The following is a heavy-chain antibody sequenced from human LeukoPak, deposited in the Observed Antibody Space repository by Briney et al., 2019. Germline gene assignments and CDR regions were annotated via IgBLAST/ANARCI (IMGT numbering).Heavy chain of an antibody. Sequence: ASVKVSCKASGGAFSSYAISWVRQAPGQGLEWMGRIIPIFGTANYTQKFQGRVTITTDESTSTAYMELSSLRSEDTAVYYCARSDSSGRYYFDYWGQGTLVTVSS. CDR3: ARSDSSGRYYFDY. CDR1: GGAFSSYA. J-gene: IGHJ4*02. CDR2: IIPIFGTA. V-gene: IGHV1-69*05. D-gene: IGHD3-22*01.